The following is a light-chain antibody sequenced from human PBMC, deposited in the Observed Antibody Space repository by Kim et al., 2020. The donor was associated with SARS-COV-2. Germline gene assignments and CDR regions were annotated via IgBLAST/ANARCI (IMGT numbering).Light chain of an antibody. J-gene: IGLJ1*01. Sequence: SVSPGQTASITCSGDKLGDKYICWYQQKPGQSPVLVIYQDTKRPSGIPERFSGSNSGNTATLTISGTQAMDEADYYCQAWDISTYVFGTGTKVTVL. CDR3: QAWDISTYV. V-gene: IGLV3-1*01. CDR2: QDT. CDR1: KLGDKY.